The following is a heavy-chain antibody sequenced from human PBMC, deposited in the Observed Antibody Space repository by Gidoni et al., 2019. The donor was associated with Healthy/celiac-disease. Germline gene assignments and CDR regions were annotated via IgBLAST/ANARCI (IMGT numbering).Heavy chain of an antibody. D-gene: IGHD1-1*01. J-gene: IGHJ4*02. CDR2: IYSGGST. Sequence: EVQLVESGGGLIQPGGYLRLSCAASGFTVSSNYMSWVRQAPGKGLEWVSVIYSGGSTYYADSVKGRFTISRDNSKNTLYLQMNSLRAEDTAVYYCARVYKYTDYFDYWGQGTLVTVSS. V-gene: IGHV3-53*01. CDR1: GFTVSSNY. CDR3: ARVYKYTDYFDY.